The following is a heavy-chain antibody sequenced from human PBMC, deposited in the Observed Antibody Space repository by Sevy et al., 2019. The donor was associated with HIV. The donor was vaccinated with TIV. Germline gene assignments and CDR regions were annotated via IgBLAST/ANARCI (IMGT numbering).Heavy chain of an antibody. Sequence: GGSLRLSCAASGFTFSSYSMNWVRRAPGKGLEWVSSFSGGSNYIYYADSLKGRFAISRDNAKNSLYLQMNSLRAEDTAVYYCARSGLLTRTTDDAFDIWGQGTMVTVSS. CDR1: GFTFSSYS. V-gene: IGHV3-21*01. D-gene: IGHD1-20*01. CDR2: FSGGSNYI. J-gene: IGHJ3*02. CDR3: ARSGLLTRTTDDAFDI.